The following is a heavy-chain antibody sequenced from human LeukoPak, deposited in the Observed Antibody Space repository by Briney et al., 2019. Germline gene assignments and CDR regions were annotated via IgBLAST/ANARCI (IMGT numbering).Heavy chain of an antibody. J-gene: IGHJ3*02. CDR2: IYYSGST. V-gene: IGHV4-39*07. Sequence: SETLSLTCTVSGGSISSSSYYWGWIRQPPGKGLEWIGSIYYSGSTYYNPSLKSRVTISVDTSKNQFSLKLSSVTAADTAVYYCVSQPIAAAGAFDIWGQGTMVTVSS. CDR3: VSQPIAAAGAFDI. D-gene: IGHD6-13*01. CDR1: GGSISSSSYY.